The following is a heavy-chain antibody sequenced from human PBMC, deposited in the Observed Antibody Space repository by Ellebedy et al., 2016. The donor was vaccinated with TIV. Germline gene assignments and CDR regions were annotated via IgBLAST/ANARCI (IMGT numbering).Heavy chain of an antibody. CDR2: IYYSGTN. V-gene: IGHV4-59*08. CDR1: GGSINNYY. CDR3: ARLAQCGRDCYSFDS. J-gene: IGHJ4*02. Sequence: MPSETLSLTCIVSGGSINNYYWSWIRQPPGKGLEWIAYIYYSGTNAYNPPLSSRMTISVDMSKNQFSLQLRSVTAADTAVYYCARLAQCGRDCYSFDSWGQGTLVTVSS. D-gene: IGHD2-21*02.